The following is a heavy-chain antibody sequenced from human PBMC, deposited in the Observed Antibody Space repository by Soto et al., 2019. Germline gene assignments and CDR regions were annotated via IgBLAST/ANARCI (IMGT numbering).Heavy chain of an antibody. CDR3: ARGTDCSGGSCSYYYYYGMDV. D-gene: IGHD2-15*01. CDR2: INPNSGGT. CDR1: GYTFTGYY. V-gene: IGHV1-2*04. Sequence: ASVKVSCKASGYTFTGYYMHRVRQAPGQGLEWMGWINPNSGGTNYAQKFQGWVTMTRDTSISTAYMELSRLRSDDTAVYYCARGTDCSGGSCSYYYYYGMDVWGQGTTVTVSS. J-gene: IGHJ6*02.